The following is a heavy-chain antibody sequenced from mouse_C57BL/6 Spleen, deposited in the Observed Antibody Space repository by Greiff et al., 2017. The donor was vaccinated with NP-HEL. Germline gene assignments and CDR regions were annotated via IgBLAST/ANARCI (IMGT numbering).Heavy chain of an antibody. CDR3: ASYGSSYHYAMDY. CDR2: IWSGGST. D-gene: IGHD1-1*01. V-gene: IGHV2-2*01. J-gene: IGHJ4*01. CDR1: DFSLTSYG. Sequence: VKVVESGPGLVQPSQSLSITCTVSDFSLTSYGVHWVRQSPGKGLEWLGVIWSGGSTDYNAAFISRLSISKDNSKSQVFFKMNSLQADDTAIYYCASYGSSYHYAMDYWGQGTSVTVSS.